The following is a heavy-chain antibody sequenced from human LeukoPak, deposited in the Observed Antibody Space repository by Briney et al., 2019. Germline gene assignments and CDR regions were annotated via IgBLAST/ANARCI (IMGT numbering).Heavy chain of an antibody. V-gene: IGHV4-4*02. CDR1: GGSISSDSW. CDR3: ARGSCGGGACYSPGE. CDR2: IYHSGST. D-gene: IGHD2-15*01. Sequence: SGTLSLTCAVSGGSISSDSWWSWVRQSPGKGLEWIGEIYHSGSTNYNPSLRNRVAISLDKSKNQFSLKLSSVTAADTAVYYCARGSCGGGACYSPGEWGQGTLVTVSS. J-gene: IGHJ4*02.